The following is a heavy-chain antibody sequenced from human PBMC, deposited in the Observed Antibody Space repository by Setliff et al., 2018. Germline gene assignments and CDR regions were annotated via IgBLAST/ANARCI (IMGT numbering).Heavy chain of an antibody. CDR2: IGHTGSI. J-gene: IGHJ4*02. V-gene: IGHV4-38-2*02. CDR1: GYSISSGYI. CDR3: ARDLGHGGGYAPIDY. Sequence: SETLSLTCTVSGYSISSGYIWGWIRQPPGKGLEWVGNIGHTGSINYNPSLKSRLTISRDTSKNQVSLKLNSVTATDTAVYYCARDLGHGGGYAPIDYWGQGTLVTVSS. D-gene: IGHD5-12*01.